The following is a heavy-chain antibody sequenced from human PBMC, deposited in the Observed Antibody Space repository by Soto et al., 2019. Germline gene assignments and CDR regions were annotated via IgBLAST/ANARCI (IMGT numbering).Heavy chain of an antibody. J-gene: IGHJ4*02. CDR2: ISAHNDNT. V-gene: IGHV1-18*01. CDR1: GYTFTSYG. CDR3: ARGRYGDY. Sequence: QVHLVQSGAEVRKPGASVKLSCKGSGYTFTSYGIAWVRQARGQGLEWMGWISAHNDNTNYAQKVQGRVTVTRDTSTSTAYMELRNLRSDDTAVYYCARGRYGDYWGQGPLVTVSS. D-gene: IGHD1-1*01.